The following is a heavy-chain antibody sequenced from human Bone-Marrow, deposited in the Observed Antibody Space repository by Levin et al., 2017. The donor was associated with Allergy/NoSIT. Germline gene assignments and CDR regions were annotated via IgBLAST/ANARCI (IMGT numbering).Heavy chain of an antibody. CDR1: GFTFSSYW. V-gene: IGHV3-7*04. Sequence: GGSLRLSCAASGFTFSSYWMSWVRQAPGKGLEWVANIKQDGSEKYYVDSVKGRFTISRDNAKNSLYLQMNSLRAEGTAVYYCAREYSGYQYYYYYYMDVWGKGTTVTVSS. CDR3: AREYSGYQYYYYYYMDV. J-gene: IGHJ6*03. D-gene: IGHD5-12*01. CDR2: IKQDGSEK.